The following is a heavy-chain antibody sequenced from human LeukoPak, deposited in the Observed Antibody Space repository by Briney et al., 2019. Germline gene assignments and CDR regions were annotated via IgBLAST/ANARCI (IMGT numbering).Heavy chain of an antibody. CDR1: GYTFTSYA. Sequence: ASVKVSCKASGYTFTSYAMNWVRQAPGQGLEWMGWINTNTGNSTYAQGFTGRFVFSLDTSVSTAYLQISSLKAEDTAVYYCARDASIVLMVYAIENWFDPWGQGTLVTVSS. CDR2: INTNTGNS. J-gene: IGHJ5*02. V-gene: IGHV7-4-1*02. D-gene: IGHD2-8*01. CDR3: ARDASIVLMVYAIENWFDP.